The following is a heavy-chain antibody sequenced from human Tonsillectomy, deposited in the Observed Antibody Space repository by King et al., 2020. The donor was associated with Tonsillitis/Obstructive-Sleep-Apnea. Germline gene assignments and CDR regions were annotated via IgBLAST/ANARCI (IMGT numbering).Heavy chain of an antibody. CDR2: IYYSGST. J-gene: IGHJ4*02. CDR3: ASGAIDVWSGYWPFFDY. CDR1: GGSISSYY. Sequence: LQLQESGPGLVKPSETLSLTCTVSGGSISSYYWSWIRQPPGKGLEWIGYIYYSGSTNYNPSLKSRVTISVDTSKNQFSLKLSSVTAADTAVYYCASGAIDVWSGYWPFFDYWGQGTLVTVSS. V-gene: IGHV4-59*01. D-gene: IGHD3-3*01.